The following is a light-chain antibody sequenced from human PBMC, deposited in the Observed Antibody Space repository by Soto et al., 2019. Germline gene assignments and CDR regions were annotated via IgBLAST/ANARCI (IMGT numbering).Light chain of an antibody. J-gene: IGKJ4*02. CDR2: DAS. CDR3: QHLRT. Sequence: DIQMTQSPYTLSASVGDRVTITCRASQNINNWVAWYQQKPGKAPKFLIYDASISESGVPSRFSGSGFGTEFSLTISSLQPDDSGSYYCQHLRTFGRGTKVEIK. CDR1: QNINNW. V-gene: IGKV1-5*01.